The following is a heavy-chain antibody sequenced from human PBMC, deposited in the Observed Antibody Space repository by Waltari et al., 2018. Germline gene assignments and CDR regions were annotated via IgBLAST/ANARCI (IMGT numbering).Heavy chain of an antibody. J-gene: IGHJ4*02. D-gene: IGHD2-15*01. CDR2: IKSKTDGGTT. CDR3: TTQIVVVVADDY. Sequence: EVQLVESGGGLVKPGGSLRLSCAASGFTFSNAWMSWVRQAPGKGLEWVGRIKSKTDGGTTDYAAPVKGRFTISRDDSKNTLYLQMNSLKTEDTAVYYCTTQIVVVVADDYWGQGTLVTVSS. CDR1: GFTFSNAW. V-gene: IGHV3-15*01.